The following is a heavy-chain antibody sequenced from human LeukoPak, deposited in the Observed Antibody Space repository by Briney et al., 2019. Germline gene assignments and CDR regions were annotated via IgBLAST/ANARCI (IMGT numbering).Heavy chain of an antibody. CDR2: ITSSGSTI. CDR1: GFTFSSYE. J-gene: IGHJ4*02. CDR3: GRDRGFCSSTGCASCFDE. D-gene: IGHD2-2*01. V-gene: IGHV3-48*03. Sequence: PGGSLRLSCAVSGFTFSSYEMNWVRQAPGKGLEWLSYITSSGSTIYYADSVKGRFTISRDNAKNSLYLQMNSLRAEDTAIYYWGRDRGFCSSTGCASCFDEGGREPLVPVS.